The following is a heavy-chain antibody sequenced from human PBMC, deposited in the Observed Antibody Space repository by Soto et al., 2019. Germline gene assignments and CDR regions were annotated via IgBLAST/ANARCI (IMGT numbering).Heavy chain of an antibody. V-gene: IGHV3-15*07. CDR2: IKSKTDGGTT. J-gene: IGHJ6*02. CDR1: GVTFSNAW. Sequence: GGSVRLSCAASGVTFSNAWMNWVRQGPGKGLEWVGRIKSKTDGGTTDYAAPVKGRFTISRDDSKNTLYLQMNSLKTEDTAVYYCTTDIPQQLVNNWYYYYYGMDVWGQGTTVTVSS. CDR3: TTDIPQQLVNNWYYYYYGMDV. D-gene: IGHD6-13*01.